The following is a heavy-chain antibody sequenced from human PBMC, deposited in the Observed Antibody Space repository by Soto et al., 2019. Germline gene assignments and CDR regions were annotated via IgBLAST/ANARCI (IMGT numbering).Heavy chain of an antibody. CDR3: TSAQTRECSGGTCYGVNWFDP. J-gene: IGHJ5*02. CDR1: GYTSTSDG. D-gene: IGHD2-15*01. CDR2: ISAYNGNT. Sequence: ASVTVSCQAFGYTSTSDGISWGRQEPGQGLEWMGWISAYNGNTNYAQKLQGRVTMTTDTSTSTAYMELRSLRSDDTAVYYCTSAQTRECSGGTCYGVNWFDPWGQGTQVTVSS. V-gene: IGHV1-18*01.